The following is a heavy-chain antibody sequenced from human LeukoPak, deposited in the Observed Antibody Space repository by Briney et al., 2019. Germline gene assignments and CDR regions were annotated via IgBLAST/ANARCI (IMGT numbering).Heavy chain of an antibody. CDR2: ISWNSGSI. D-gene: IGHD3-22*01. CDR1: GFTFDDYA. J-gene: IGHJ4*02. CDR3: AKGGYYYNSSGYSDYFDY. Sequence: GRSLRLSCAASGFTFDDYAMHWVRQAPGKGLEWVSGISWNSGSIGYADSVKGRFTISRDNAKNSLYLQMNSLRAEDMALYYCAKGGYYYNSSGYSDYFDYWGQGTLVTVSS. V-gene: IGHV3-9*03.